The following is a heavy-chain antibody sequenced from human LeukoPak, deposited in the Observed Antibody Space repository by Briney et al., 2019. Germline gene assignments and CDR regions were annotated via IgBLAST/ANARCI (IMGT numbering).Heavy chain of an antibody. V-gene: IGHV3-30*18. D-gene: IGHD2-8*01. Sequence: GGSLRLSCAASGFTFNSFGIHWVRQAPGKGLEWVALISYDGSNKYYADSVRGRFTISRDNSKNTLYLQMNSLRAEDTAVYFCAKDSWVPDNGGGLDYWGQGTLVTVSS. J-gene: IGHJ4*02. CDR3: AKDSWVPDNGGGLDY. CDR2: ISYDGSNK. CDR1: GFTFNSFG.